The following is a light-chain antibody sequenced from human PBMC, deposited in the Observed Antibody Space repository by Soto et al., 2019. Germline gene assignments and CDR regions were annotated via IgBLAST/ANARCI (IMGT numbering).Light chain of an antibody. Sequence: EIVLTQSPATLSLSPGERATLSCRASQSVSSCLAWYQQKPGQAPRLLIYDASNRATGIPARFSGSRSGTDFTLTISSLEPEDFAVYYCQQSSNWPLTFGGGTKVEIK. CDR2: DAS. CDR3: QQSSNWPLT. V-gene: IGKV3-11*01. CDR1: QSVSSC. J-gene: IGKJ4*01.